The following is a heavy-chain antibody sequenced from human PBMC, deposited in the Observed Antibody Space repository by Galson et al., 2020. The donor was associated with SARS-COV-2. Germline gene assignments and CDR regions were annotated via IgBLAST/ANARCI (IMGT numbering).Heavy chain of an antibody. J-gene: IGHJ4*02. V-gene: IGHV1-46*01. CDR1: GYTFTSYY. D-gene: IGHD4-4*01. CDR2: INPSAGGS. Sequence: ASVKVSCKASGYTFTSYYIYWVRQAPGQGLEWMGIINPSAGGSTYAQKFQGRVTMTRDTSTSTVYMELSSLRSEDTAVYYCARDSQGGNDYNYLLFWGQGTLVTVST. CDR3: ARDSQGGNDYNYLLF.